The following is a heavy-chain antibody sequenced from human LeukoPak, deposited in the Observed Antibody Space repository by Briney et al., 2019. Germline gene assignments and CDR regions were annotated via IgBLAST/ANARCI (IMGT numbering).Heavy chain of an antibody. V-gene: IGHV1-69*04. J-gene: IGHJ4*02. CDR2: IIPILGIA. CDR3: ARETSSVRLDY. D-gene: IGHD3-10*01. CDR1: GGTFSSYA. Sequence: AASVKVSCKASGGTFSSYAISWVRQAPGQGLEWMGRIIPILGIANYPQKFQGRVTITADKSTSTAYMELSSLRSEDTAVYYCARETSSVRLDYWGQGTLVTVSS.